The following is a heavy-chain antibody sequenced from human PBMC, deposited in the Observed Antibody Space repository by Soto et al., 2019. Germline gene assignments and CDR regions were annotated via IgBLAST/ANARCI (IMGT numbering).Heavy chain of an antibody. CDR3: ARTFITYFDSGSYLHDAFDI. V-gene: IGHV4-39*01. J-gene: IGHJ3*02. D-gene: IGHD3-10*01. CDR2: IYYSGST. CDR1: GGSISSSSYY. Sequence: SETLSLTCTVSGGSISSSSYYWGWIRQPPGKGLEWIGSIYYSGSTYYNPSLKSRVTISVDTSKNQFSLKLSSVTAADTAVYYCARTFITYFDSGSYLHDAFDIWGQGTMVTVSS.